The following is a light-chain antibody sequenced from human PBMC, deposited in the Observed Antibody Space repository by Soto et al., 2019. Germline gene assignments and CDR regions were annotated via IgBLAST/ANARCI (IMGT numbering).Light chain of an antibody. J-gene: IGLJ1*01. CDR3: AAWDGSLNGYV. V-gene: IGLV1-44*01. CDR2: SND. CDR1: SSNIGSNT. Sequence: QSVLTQPPSASGTPGQRVTISCSGSSSNIGSNTVNWYQRLPGTAPKLLIYSNDQRPSGVPDRFSGSKSGTSASLAISGLQSEDEADYYCAAWDGSLNGYVFGTGTKVTVL.